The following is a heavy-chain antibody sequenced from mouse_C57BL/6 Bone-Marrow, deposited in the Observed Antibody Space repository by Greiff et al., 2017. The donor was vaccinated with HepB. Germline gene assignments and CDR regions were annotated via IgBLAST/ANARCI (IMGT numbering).Heavy chain of an antibody. CDR1: GFTFSDYG. V-gene: IGHV5-17*01. D-gene: IGHD1-1*01. J-gene: IGHJ1*03. CDR2: ISSGSSTI. CDR3: ARTYYYGSSHWYFDV. Sequence: EVMLVESGGGLVKPGGSLKLSCAASGFTFSDYGMNWVRQAPEKGLEWVAYISSGSSTIYYADTVKGRFTISRDNAKNTLFLQMTSLRSEDTAMYYCARTYYYGSSHWYFDVWGTGTTVTVSS.